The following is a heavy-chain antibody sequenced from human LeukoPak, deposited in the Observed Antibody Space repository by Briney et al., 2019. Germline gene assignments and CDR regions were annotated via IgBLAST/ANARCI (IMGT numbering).Heavy chain of an antibody. V-gene: IGHV4-59*01. CDR3: ARGAYDFWSGLPNWFDP. CDR2: IYYSGST. CDR1: GGSISSYY. Sequence: PSETLSLTCTVSGGSISSYYWSWIRQPPGKGWEWIGYIYYSGSTDYNPSLKSRVTISVDTSKNQFSLKLSSVTAADTAVYYCARGAYDFWSGLPNWFDPWGQGTLVTVSS. J-gene: IGHJ5*02. D-gene: IGHD3-3*01.